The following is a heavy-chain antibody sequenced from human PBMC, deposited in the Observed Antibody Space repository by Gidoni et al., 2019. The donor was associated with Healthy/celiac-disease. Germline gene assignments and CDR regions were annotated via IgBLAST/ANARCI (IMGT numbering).Heavy chain of an antibody. CDR1: GFTFSSSG. Sequence: QVQLVESGGGVVQPGRSLRLSCAASGFTFSSSGMHWVRQAPGKGLEWVAVIWYDGSNKYYADSVKGRFTISRDNSKNTLYLQMNSLRAEDTAVYYCARDPDIVVVPAVGAFDIWGQGTMVTVSS. CDR3: ARDPDIVVVPAVGAFDI. V-gene: IGHV3-33*01. CDR2: IWYDGSNK. D-gene: IGHD2-2*01. J-gene: IGHJ3*02.